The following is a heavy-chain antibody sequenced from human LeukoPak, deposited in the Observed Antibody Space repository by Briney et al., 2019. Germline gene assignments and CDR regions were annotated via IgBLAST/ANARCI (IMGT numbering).Heavy chain of an antibody. J-gene: IGHJ4*02. CDR2: ISPFNGNT. D-gene: IGHD1-14*01. V-gene: IGHV1-18*01. CDR1: GYSFTTCGYG. CDR3: ATKSGDH. Sequence: GASVKVSCKASGYSFTTCGYGISWVRQAPGQGLEWMGWISPFNGNTKYAQKLQGRVTMTTDTSTSTVFMELRSLTSDDTALYYCATKSGDHWGQGTLVTVSS.